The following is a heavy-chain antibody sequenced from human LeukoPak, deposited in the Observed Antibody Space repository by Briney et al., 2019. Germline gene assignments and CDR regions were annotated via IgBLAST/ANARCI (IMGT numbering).Heavy chain of an antibody. V-gene: IGHV4-34*01. J-gene: IGHJ4*02. Sequence: PSETLSLTCAVYGGSFSGYYWSWIRQPPGKGLEWIGEINHSGSTNYNPSLKSRVTISVDTSKNQFSLKLSSVTAADTAVYYCARVRDGYNWVDYWGQGTLVTVSS. D-gene: IGHD5-24*01. CDR1: GGSFSGYY. CDR2: INHSGST. CDR3: ARVRDGYNWVDY.